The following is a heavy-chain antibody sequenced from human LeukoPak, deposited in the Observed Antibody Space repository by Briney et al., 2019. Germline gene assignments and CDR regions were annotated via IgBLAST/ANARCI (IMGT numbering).Heavy chain of an antibody. V-gene: IGHV4-34*01. CDR3: VRRWNYGIYYHIDV. J-gene: IGHJ6*03. D-gene: IGHD1-7*01. CDR1: GGSFSNYY. Sequence: HPSETLSLTCAVYGGSFSNYYWGWIRQSPVKGVEGIGEINDSERIIYNPSLKSRVTISVDMSKNQFSLRLNSVTAADTAIYYCVRRWNYGIYYHIDVWGKGTTVTVSS. CDR2: INDSERI.